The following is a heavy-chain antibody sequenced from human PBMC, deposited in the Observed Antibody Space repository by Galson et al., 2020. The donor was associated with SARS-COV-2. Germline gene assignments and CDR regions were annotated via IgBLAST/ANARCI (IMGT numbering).Heavy chain of an antibody. CDR1: GGSFSTYY. CDR2: IDHSGST. CDR3: ARAGPNWGNRFHFDS. D-gene: IGHD7-27*01. V-gene: IGHV4-34*01. Sequence: SETLSLTCAVYGGSFSTYYWSWIRQPPGKGLEWIGEIDHSGSTDYNPSLKSRVTISVDTSMNQFSLKLSSVTAADTAVYFCARAGPNWGNRFHFDSWGQGTLVTVSS. J-gene: IGHJ4*02.